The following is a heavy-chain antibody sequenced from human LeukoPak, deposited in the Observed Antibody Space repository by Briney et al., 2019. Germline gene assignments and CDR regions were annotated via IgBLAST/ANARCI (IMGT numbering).Heavy chain of an antibody. V-gene: IGHV1-8*01. D-gene: IGHD2-2*01. J-gene: IGHJ4*02. CDR3: ARGNFYCSSTSCRPAGFDY. CDR2: VNPNSGNT. Sequence: ASVKVSCKASGYTFTSYDINWVRQATGQGLEWMGWVNPNSGNTGYAQKFQGRVTMTRNTSISTAYMELSSLRSEDTAVYYCARGNFYCSSTSCRPAGFDYWGQGTLVTVSS. CDR1: GYTFTSYD.